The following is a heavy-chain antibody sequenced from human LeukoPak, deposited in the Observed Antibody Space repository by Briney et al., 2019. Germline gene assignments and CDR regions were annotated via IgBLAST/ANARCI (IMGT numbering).Heavy chain of an antibody. J-gene: IGHJ3*02. V-gene: IGHV1-2*02. Sequence: ASVKVSCKASGYTFTGYYMHWVRQAPGQGLEWMGWINPNSGGTNYAQKFQGRVTMTRDTSISTAYMELSSLRSDDTAVYYCARERGDILTGFHAFDIWGQGTMVTVSS. CDR3: ARERGDILTGFHAFDI. D-gene: IGHD3-9*01. CDR1: GYTFTGYY. CDR2: INPNSGGT.